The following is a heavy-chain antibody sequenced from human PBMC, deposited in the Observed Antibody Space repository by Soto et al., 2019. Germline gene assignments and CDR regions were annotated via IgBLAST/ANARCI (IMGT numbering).Heavy chain of an antibody. CDR2: ISGSGGST. J-gene: IGHJ4*02. V-gene: IGHV3-23*01. CDR1: GFTFSSYA. CDR3: AKDWVYYDSSGYHDY. Sequence: GGSLRLSCAASGFTFSSYAMSWVRQAPGKGLEWVSAISGSGGSTYYADSVKGRFTISRDNSKNTLYLQMNSLRAEDTAVYYCAKDWVYYDSSGYHDYWGKGTLVTVSS. D-gene: IGHD3-22*01.